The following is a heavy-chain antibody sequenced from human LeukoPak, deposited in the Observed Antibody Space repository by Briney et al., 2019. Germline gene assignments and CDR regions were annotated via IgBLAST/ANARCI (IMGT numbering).Heavy chain of an antibody. Sequence: GGSLRLSCAVSGLTLRNYWMNWVPQAPGKGLDWVANINPEGGVDRYVASVKGRIVISTDNSKDTLYLQKTRLRAEDTAVYYCASSRSCIAGSCFFPSYFDSWGQGTLVTVSS. J-gene: IGHJ4*02. CDR1: GLTLRNYW. D-gene: IGHD2-15*01. CDR2: INPEGGVD. V-gene: IGHV3-7*02. CDR3: ASSRSCIAGSCFFPSYFDS.